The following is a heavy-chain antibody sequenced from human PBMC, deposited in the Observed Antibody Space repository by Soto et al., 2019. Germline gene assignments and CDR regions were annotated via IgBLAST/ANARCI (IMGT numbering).Heavy chain of an antibody. CDR1: GFTFSVYP. CDR3: ANLLNVSPAGTPHYFGADV. J-gene: IGHJ6*02. CDR2: ISFDGSRI. D-gene: IGHD2-2*01. V-gene: IGHV3-30*04. Sequence: ESGGGVVQPGRSLRLSCAASGFTFSVYPMNWVRQAPGKGLEWVAFISFDGSRIYYADSVRGRFTISRDNSKNTVYLQMDSLRPGDTAVYHCANLLNVSPAGTPHYFGADVWGQGTTVTVS.